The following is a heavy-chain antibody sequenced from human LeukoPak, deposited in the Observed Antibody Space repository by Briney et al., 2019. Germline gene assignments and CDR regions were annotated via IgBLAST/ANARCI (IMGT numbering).Heavy chain of an antibody. CDR2: IRSSSSYI. V-gene: IGHV3-21*04. CDR3: AKELFSTWYGGYYFDY. Sequence: GGSLRLSCAASGFTFSSYSMNWVRQAPGKGLEWVSSIRSSSSYIYYADSVKGRFTISRDNAKNSLYLQMISLRAEDTAVYYCAKELFSTWYGGYYFDYWGQGIVVTVSS. CDR1: GFTFSSYS. D-gene: IGHD6-13*01. J-gene: IGHJ4*02.